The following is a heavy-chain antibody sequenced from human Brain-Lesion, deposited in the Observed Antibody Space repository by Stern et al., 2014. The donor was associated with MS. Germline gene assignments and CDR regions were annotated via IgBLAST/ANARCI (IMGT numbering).Heavy chain of an antibody. D-gene: IGHD5-18*01. J-gene: IGHJ5*02. CDR1: GFPFSTYW. Sequence: EVQLVESGGDLVQPGGSLRLPCTASGFPFSTYWMHWVRQAPGKGLAWVSRINGDGSRTSYADSVKGRFTISRDNAKNTLYVQMNSLRVEDTAVYYCARAHVDTWDWFDPWGQGTLVTVSS. CDR3: ARAHVDTWDWFDP. V-gene: IGHV3-74*02. CDR2: INGDGSRT.